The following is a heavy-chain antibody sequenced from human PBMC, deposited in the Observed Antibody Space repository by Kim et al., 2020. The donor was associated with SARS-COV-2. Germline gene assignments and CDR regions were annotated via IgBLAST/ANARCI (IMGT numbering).Heavy chain of an antibody. CDR3: VGSDVVRGFGYFDY. Sequence: ADSVKGRFTISRDNSKNTLYLQMSSLRAEDTAVYYCVGSDVVRGFGYFDYWGQGTLVTVSS. V-gene: IGHV3-64D*06. J-gene: IGHJ4*02. D-gene: IGHD3-10*01.